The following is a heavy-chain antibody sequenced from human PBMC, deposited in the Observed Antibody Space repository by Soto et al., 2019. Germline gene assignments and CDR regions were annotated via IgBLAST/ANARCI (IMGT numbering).Heavy chain of an antibody. CDR3: ARLGHYYYYYMDV. CDR2: IYYSGST. D-gene: IGHD3-16*01. J-gene: IGHJ6*03. Sequence: QVQLQESGPGLVKPSETLSLTCTVSGGSISSYYWSWIRQPPGKGLEWIGYIYYSGSTNYNPSLKSRVTISVDTSKNQFSLKLSSVTAADTAVYYSARLGHYYYYYMDVWGKGTTVTVSS. CDR1: GGSISSYY. V-gene: IGHV4-59*08.